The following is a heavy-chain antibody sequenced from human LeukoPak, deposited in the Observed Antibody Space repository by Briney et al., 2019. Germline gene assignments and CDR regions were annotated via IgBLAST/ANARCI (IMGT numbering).Heavy chain of an antibody. J-gene: IGHJ5*02. CDR2: IDYDGSTT. CDR1: GFSLSTFW. Sequence: GGSLRLSCAASGFSLSTFWMHWVRQAPGKGRVWVSRIDYDGSTTTYADSVKGRFTISRDNARSTLYLQMNSLRAEDTAVYYCTHLGWFDPWGQGTLVTVSS. V-gene: IGHV3-74*01. CDR3: THLGWFDP.